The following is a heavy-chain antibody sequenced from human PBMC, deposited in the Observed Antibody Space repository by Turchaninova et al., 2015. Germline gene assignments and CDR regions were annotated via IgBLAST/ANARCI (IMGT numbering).Heavy chain of an antibody. Sequence: EVQLVESGGGLVLPGGSLRLSCAASGFTFSRYWMHWVRQAPGSGLEWVANIKQDGSGKYYVDSVKGRLTNSRDNAKTSLYLQMDTLRAEDTAVYYCARGGAAPGEYWGQGTLVTVSS. D-gene: IGHD3-16*01. CDR1: GFTFSRYW. CDR2: IKQDGSGK. J-gene: IGHJ4*02. CDR3: ARGGAAPGEY. V-gene: IGHV3-7*03.